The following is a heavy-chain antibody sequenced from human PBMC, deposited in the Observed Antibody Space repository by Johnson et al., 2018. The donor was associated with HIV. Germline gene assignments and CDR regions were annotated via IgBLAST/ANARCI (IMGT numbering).Heavy chain of an antibody. D-gene: IGHD5-12*01. CDR3: ARPVVADYRGAFDI. J-gene: IGHJ3*02. Sequence: QEQLVESGGGVVQPGRSLRVSCAASGFTFSSYAMHWVRQAPGKGLEWVAFIRYDGSNKYYADSVKGRFTISRDNSKNTLYLQMNSLRAEETAVYYCARPVVADYRGAFDIWGQGTMVTVSS. CDR2: IRYDGSNK. V-gene: IGHV3-30*04. CDR1: GFTFSSYA.